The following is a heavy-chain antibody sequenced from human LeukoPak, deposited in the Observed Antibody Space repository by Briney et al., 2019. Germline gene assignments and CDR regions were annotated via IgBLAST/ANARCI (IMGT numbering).Heavy chain of an antibody. CDR2: IRSKAYGGTT. V-gene: IGHV3-49*04. Sequence: GGSLRLSCTASGFTFGDYSMNWVRQPPGKGLEWVGFIRSKAYGGTTEYAASVKGRFTSSRDDSKSIAYLQMDSPKPEDTAVYYCTRYVWGIYRVPFDSWGQGTLVTVSS. CDR3: TRYVWGIYRVPFDS. J-gene: IGHJ4*02. D-gene: IGHD3-16*02. CDR1: GFTFGDYS.